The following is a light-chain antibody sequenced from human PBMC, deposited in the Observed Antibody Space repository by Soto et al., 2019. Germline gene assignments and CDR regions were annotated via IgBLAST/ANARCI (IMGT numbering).Light chain of an antibody. CDR1: SSDVGSYNL. CDR3: CSYAGSSTFRV. V-gene: IGLV2-23*02. Sequence: QSVLTHPASVSGCPGQSITISCTGTSSDVGSYNLVSWYQQHPGKAPKLMIYEVSKRPSGVSNRFSGSKSGNTASLTISGLQAEDEADYYCCSYAGSSTFRVFGGGTKLTVL. J-gene: IGLJ3*02. CDR2: EVS.